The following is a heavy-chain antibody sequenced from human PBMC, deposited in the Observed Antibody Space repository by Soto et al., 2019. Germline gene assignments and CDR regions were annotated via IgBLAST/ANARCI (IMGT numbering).Heavy chain of an antibody. J-gene: IGHJ5*02. Sequence: EVQLLESGGGLVQPGGSLRLSCAASGFTFSSNAMGWVRQAQGKGLEWVSAISGSGGSTYYADSVKGRFTISRDNSKNTLYLQMNSLRAEDTAVYYCAKGDVARPASNWFDPWGQGTLVTVSS. CDR3: AKGDVARPASNWFDP. V-gene: IGHV3-23*01. CDR2: ISGSGGST. CDR1: GFTFSSNA.